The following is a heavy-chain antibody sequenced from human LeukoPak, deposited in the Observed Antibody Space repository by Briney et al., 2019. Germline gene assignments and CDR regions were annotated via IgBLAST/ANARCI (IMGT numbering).Heavy chain of an antibody. V-gene: IGHV1-24*01. CDR1: RYTLTELS. D-gene: IGHD3-10*01. J-gene: IGHJ5*02. Sequence: GASVKVSCKVSRYTLTELSMHWVRQAPGKGLEWMGGFDPEDGETIYAQKFQGRVTMTEDTSTDTAYMELSSLRSEDTAVYYCAAGGGRGTYWFDPWGQGTLVTVSS. CDR3: AAGGGRGTYWFDP. CDR2: FDPEDGET.